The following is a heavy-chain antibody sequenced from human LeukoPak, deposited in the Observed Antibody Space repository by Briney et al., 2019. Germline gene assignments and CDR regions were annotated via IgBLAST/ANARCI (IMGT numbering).Heavy chain of an antibody. J-gene: IGHJ4*02. CDR1: GVSVCGFN. CDR3: ARHYYDSSGYYIFDY. CDR2: IYYSGST. Sequence: PSETLSLTCTVYGVSVCGFNWRRLRQPPGKGLEWIGYIYYSGSTNYNPSLNSRVTISVDTSKNQFSLKRSSVTAADTAVYYCARHYYDSSGYYIFDYWGQGTLVTVSS. D-gene: IGHD3-22*01. V-gene: IGHV4-59*02.